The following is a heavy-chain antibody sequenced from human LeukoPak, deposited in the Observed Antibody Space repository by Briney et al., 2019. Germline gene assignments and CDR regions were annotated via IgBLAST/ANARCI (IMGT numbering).Heavy chain of an antibody. V-gene: IGHV3-23*01. CDR3: AKDSRKVLDY. Sequence: AGGSLRLSCAASGFTFSSYAMSWVRQAPGKGLEWASAISGSGGSTYYADSVKGRFTISRDNSKNTLYLQMNSLRAEDTAVYYCAKDSRKVLDYWGQGTLVTVSS. J-gene: IGHJ4*02. CDR1: GFTFSSYA. CDR2: ISGSGGST.